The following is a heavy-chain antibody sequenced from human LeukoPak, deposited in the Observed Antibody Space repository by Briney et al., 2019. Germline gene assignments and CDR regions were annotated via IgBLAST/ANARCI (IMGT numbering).Heavy chain of an antibody. CDR1: GFAFRDYA. CDR3: ATDYYDRSGGYTFDH. CDR2: ISGGGATA. D-gene: IGHD3-22*01. Sequence: HPGGSLRLSCAASGFAFRDYAMSWVRQAPGKGLEWVSVISGGGATAHYTDSVKGRFTISRDNYKNTVSLQMNSLRAEDTAVYYCATDYYDRSGGYTFDHWGQGTQVTVSS. J-gene: IGHJ4*02. V-gene: IGHV3-23*01.